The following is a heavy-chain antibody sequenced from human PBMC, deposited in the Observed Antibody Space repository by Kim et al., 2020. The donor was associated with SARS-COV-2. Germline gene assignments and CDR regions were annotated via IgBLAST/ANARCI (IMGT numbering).Heavy chain of an antibody. CDR3: ARGVDTAMVTGTFDY. D-gene: IGHD5-18*01. V-gene: IGHV4-34*01. Sequence: PSLKSRVTISVDTSKNQCSLKLSSVTAADTAVYYCARGVDTAMVTGTFDYWGQGTLVTVSS. J-gene: IGHJ4*02.